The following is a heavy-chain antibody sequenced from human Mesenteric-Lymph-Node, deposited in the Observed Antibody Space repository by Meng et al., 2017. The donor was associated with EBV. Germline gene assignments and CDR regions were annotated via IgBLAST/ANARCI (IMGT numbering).Heavy chain of an antibody. J-gene: IGHJ4*02. D-gene: IGHD1-26*01. CDR2: IYYSGST. V-gene: IGHV4-39*01. CDR1: GGSISDSSYY. Sequence: HLQESGQGLVKPSETLSLTCTVSGGSISDSSYYWGWIRQPPGKGLEWIGSIYYSGSTYYSPSLKSRVTISVDTSNNHFSLKLSSVTPADTAVYYCARHDSGTFGYYFDSWGQGSLVTVSS. CDR3: ARHDSGTFGYYFDS.